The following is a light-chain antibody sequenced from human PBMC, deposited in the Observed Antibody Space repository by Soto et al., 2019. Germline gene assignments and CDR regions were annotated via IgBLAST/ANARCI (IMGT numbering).Light chain of an antibody. Sequence: EIVMTQSPATLSVSPGERATLSCRASQSVGSNLAWYQQKPGQAPRLLIYGASTRATGIPARFSGSGSGTEFTLNISSLQSEDFAIYFCQQYNNWPPDRTFGPGNKGEIK. CDR2: GAS. J-gene: IGKJ1*01. CDR3: QQYNNWPPDRT. CDR1: QSVGSN. V-gene: IGKV3-15*01.